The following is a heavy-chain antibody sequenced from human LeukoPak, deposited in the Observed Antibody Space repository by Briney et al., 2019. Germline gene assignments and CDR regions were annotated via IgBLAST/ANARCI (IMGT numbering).Heavy chain of an antibody. CDR1: GYTFTCYY. V-gene: IGHV1-2*02. CDR3: ARDGDYYDRTEWVD. Sequence: ASVKVSCKASGYTFTCYYMHWVRQAPGQGREWMGWINPNSGGTNYAQKFQGRVTMTRDTSISTAYMELSRLRSDDTAVYYCARDGDYYDRTEWVDWGQGTLVTVSS. J-gene: IGHJ4*02. CDR2: INPNSGGT. D-gene: IGHD3-22*01.